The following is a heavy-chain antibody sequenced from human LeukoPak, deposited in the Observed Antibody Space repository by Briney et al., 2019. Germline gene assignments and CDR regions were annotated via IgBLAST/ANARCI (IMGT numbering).Heavy chain of an antibody. CDR2: ISYDGSEQ. Sequence: PGGSLSLSCAVSGFTFSSYGMHWVRQAPGKGMEWVAVISYDGSEQYYADSVKGRFTISRDNSKNTLYLQMNSLRTEDTAVYYCAKDLRDDRRSYYFDSWGLGTLVTVSS. J-gene: IGHJ4*02. CDR3: AKDLRDDRRSYYFDS. CDR1: GFTFSSYG. D-gene: IGHD3-22*01. V-gene: IGHV3-30*18.